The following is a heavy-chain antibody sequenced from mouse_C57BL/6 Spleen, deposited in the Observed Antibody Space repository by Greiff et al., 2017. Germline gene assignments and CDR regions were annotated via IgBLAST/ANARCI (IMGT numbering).Heavy chain of an antibody. Sequence: EVMLVESGGGLVQPGGSLSLSCAASGFTFTDYYMSWVRQPPGKALEWLGFIRNKANGYTTESSASVKGRFTISRDNSQSILYLQMNALRAEDSATYYCASPRRNYYAMDYWGQGTSVTVSS. CDR1: GFTFTDYY. CDR2: IRNKANGYTT. CDR3: ASPRRNYYAMDY. J-gene: IGHJ4*01. V-gene: IGHV7-3*01.